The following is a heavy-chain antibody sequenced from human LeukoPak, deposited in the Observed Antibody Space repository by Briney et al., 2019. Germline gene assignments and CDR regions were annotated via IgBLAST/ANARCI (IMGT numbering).Heavy chain of an antibody. CDR3: ARMGGYYYMDV. V-gene: IGHV4-39*07. J-gene: IGHJ6*03. Sequence: SETLSLTCTVSGGSISSSSYYWGWIRQPPGKGLEWIGSIYYSGSTYYNPSLKSRVTISVDTSKNQFSLKLSSVTAADTAVYYCARMGGYYYMDVWGKGTTVTVSS. CDR2: IYYSGST. CDR1: GGSISSSSYY. D-gene: IGHD3-16*01.